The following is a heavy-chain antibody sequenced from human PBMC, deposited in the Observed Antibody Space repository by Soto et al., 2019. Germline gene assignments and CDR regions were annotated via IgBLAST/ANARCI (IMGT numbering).Heavy chain of an antibody. J-gene: IGHJ4*02. Sequence: SDTLSLTCTVSGNSIGAYSWSWIRQSPGKGLEWIAYIYASESANYNPSLKRRVTMSVDTSKNQSSLNMSALTDAETAFHYWARNGYGYYFEHWGQGALVRSPQ. D-gene: IGHD4-17*01. CDR1: GNSIGAYS. CDR2: IYASESA. V-gene: IGHV4-59*01. CDR3: ARNGYGYYFEH.